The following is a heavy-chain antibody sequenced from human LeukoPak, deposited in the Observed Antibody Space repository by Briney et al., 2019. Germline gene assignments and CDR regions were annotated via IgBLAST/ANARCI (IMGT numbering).Heavy chain of an antibody. Sequence: GGSLRLSCAASGFTFSSYAMSWVRQAPGKGLEWVSAISNSGGSTYYADSVKGRFTISRDNSKNTLYLQMNSLRVEDTAVYYCRSPPMVRGVIIDRDYWGQGTLVTVSS. D-gene: IGHD3-10*01. V-gene: IGHV3-23*01. CDR2: ISNSGGST. J-gene: IGHJ4*02. CDR3: RSPPMVRGVIIDRDY. CDR1: GFTFSSYA.